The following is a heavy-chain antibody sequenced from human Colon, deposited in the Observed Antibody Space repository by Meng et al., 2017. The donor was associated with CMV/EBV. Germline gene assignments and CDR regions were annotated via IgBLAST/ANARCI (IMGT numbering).Heavy chain of an antibody. CDR2: INPNSGGT. D-gene: IGHD3/OR15-3a*01. CDR3: ARSEFWNSFYNHIDFDS. J-gene: IGHJ4*02. V-gene: IGHV1-2*02. CDR1: GYTFTGYY. Sequence: ASVKVSCKTSGYTFTGYYMHWVRQAPGQGLEWMGSINPNSGGTNYAQNFQGRVTMTSDTSMTTAYLELSGLKSDDTAIYYCARSEFWNSFYNHIDFDSWGQGTLVTVSS.